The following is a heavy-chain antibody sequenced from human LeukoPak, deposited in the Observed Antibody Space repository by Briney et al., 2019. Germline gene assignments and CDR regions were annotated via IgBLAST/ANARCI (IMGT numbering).Heavy chain of an antibody. Sequence: GGSLRLSCAASGPTFSSYEMNWVRQAPGKGLEWVSYISNSGSTIYYADSVKGRFAISRDNAKNSLYLQMNSLRAEDTAVYYCARVKGYYGSRSGMDVWGQGTTVTVSS. J-gene: IGHJ6*02. CDR2: ISNSGSTI. CDR3: ARVKGYYGSRSGMDV. D-gene: IGHD3-10*01. CDR1: GPTFSSYE. V-gene: IGHV3-48*03.